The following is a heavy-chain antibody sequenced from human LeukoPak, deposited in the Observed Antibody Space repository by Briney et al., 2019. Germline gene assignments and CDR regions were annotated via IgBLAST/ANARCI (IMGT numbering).Heavy chain of an antibody. Sequence: GGSLRLSCAASGFTFSSYTMHWVRQAPGKGLVWVSRINSDGSSTSYADSVEGRFTISRDNAKNTLYLQMNSLRAEDTAVYYCASLSEAAAGTWVTYGYYYGMDVWGQGTTVTVSS. D-gene: IGHD6-13*01. J-gene: IGHJ6*02. CDR3: ASLSEAAAGTWVTYGYYYGMDV. V-gene: IGHV3-74*01. CDR1: GFTFSSYT. CDR2: INSDGSST.